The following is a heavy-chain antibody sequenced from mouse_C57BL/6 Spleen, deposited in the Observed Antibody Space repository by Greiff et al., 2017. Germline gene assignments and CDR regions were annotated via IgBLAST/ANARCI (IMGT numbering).Heavy chain of an antibody. CDR2: IYPGDGDT. D-gene: IGHD3-2*02. CDR3: ARQLRLPPYFDD. V-gene: IGHV1-82*01. CDR1: GYAFSSSW. J-gene: IGHJ2*01. Sequence: QVQLQQSGPELVKPGASVKISCKASGYAFSSSWMNWVKQRPGKGLEWIGRIYPGDGDTNYNGKFKGKATLTADKSSSTAYMQLSSLTSEDSAVYFCARQLRLPPYFDDWGQGTTLTVSS.